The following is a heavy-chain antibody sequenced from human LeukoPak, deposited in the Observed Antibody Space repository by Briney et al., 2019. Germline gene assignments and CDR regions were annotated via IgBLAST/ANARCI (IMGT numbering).Heavy chain of an antibody. CDR3: ATNPRYGDVDY. J-gene: IGHJ4*02. V-gene: IGHV3-11*06. CDR2: ISSSSSYT. Sequence: GGSLRLSRAASGFTFSDYYMSWIRQAPGKGLEWVSYISSSSSYTNYADSVKGRFTISRDNAKNSLYLQMNSLRAEDTAVYYCATNPRYGDVDYWGQGTLVTVSS. D-gene: IGHD4-17*01. CDR1: GFTFSDYY.